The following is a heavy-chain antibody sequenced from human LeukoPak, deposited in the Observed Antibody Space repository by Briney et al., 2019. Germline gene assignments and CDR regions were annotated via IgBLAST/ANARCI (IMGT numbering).Heavy chain of an antibody. V-gene: IGHV1-69*13. D-gene: IGHD3-9*01. CDR3: ARGVRLGQFDY. Sequence: GASVKVSCKASGYTFTSYAISWVRQAPGQGLEWMGGIIPIFGTANYAQKFQGRVTITADESTSTAYMELSSLRSEDTAMYYCARGVRLGQFDYWGQGTLVTVSS. CDR1: GYTFTSYA. CDR2: IIPIFGTA. J-gene: IGHJ4*02.